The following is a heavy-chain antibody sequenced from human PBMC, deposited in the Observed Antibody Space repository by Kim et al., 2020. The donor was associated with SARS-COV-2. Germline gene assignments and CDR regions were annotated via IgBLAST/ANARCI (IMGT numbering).Heavy chain of an antibody. CDR1: GFTFSSYG. J-gene: IGHJ3*02. D-gene: IGHD6-13*01. CDR2: ISYDGSNK. CDR3: AKGRGIAIYDAFDI. V-gene: IGHV3-30*18. Sequence: GGSLRLSCAASGFTFSSYGMHWVRQAPGKGLEWVAVISYDGSNKYYADSVKDRFTISRDNSKNTLYLQMNSLRAEDTAVYYCAKGRGIAIYDAFDIWGQGTMVTVSS.